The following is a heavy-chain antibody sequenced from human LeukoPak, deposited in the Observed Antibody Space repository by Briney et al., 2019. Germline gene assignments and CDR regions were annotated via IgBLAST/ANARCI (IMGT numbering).Heavy chain of an antibody. V-gene: IGHV3-23*01. J-gene: IGHJ6*04. D-gene: IGHD3-10*02. CDR1: GFTFSNYA. Sequence: PGGSLRLSCAASGFTFSNYAMSWVRQAPGKGLEWVSTVSGSGGSTYYADSVKGRFTISRDNAKNSLYLQMNSLRAEDTAVYYCAELGITMIGGVWGKGTTVTISS. CDR2: VSGSGGST. CDR3: AELGITMIGGV.